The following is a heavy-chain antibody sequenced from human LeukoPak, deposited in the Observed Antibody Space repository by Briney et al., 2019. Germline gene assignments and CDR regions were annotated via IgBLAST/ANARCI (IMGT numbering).Heavy chain of an antibody. CDR2: VDHSGGT. D-gene: IGHD3-10*01. J-gene: IGHJ4*02. CDR1: GGSIRSSSYY. CDR3: AGFTFFRGVITFDY. Sequence: SETLSLTCTVSGGSIRSSSYYWGWIRQPPGKGLEWIGSVDHSGGTYYNPSLRSRVSISVDTSKNQFSLKLSSVTAADTAVYSCAGFTFFRGVITFDYWGQGTLVTVSS. V-gene: IGHV4-39*07.